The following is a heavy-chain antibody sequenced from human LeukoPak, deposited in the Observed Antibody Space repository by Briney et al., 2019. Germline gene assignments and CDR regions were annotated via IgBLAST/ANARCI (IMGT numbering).Heavy chain of an antibody. D-gene: IGHD2-15*01. J-gene: IGHJ5*02. CDR3: ASMAPLCSGGSCPHGNWFDP. V-gene: IGHV1-69*13. CDR1: GGTFSSYA. CDR2: IIPIFGTA. Sequence: ASVKVSCKAAGGTFSSYAISWVRQAPGQGLEWMGGIIPIFGTANYAQKFQDRVTITADESTSTAYMELSSLRSEDTAVYYCASMAPLCSGGSCPHGNWFDPWGQGTLVTVSS.